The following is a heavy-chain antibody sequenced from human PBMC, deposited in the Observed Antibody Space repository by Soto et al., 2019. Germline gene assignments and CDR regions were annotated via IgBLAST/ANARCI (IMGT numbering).Heavy chain of an antibody. CDR1: GFTFRSYT. V-gene: IGHV3-23*01. D-gene: IGHD2-8*02. CDR3: ARGSASKSGHLWYFDL. CDR2: FSGRDATT. J-gene: IGHJ2*01. Sequence: EVQLSESGGGLVQPGGSLRLSCAASGFTFRSYTMSWVRQAPGKGLEWVSSFSGRDATTYYADSVKGRFTISRDNAKNSLYLQTNGLGAEDTAVYYCARGSASKSGHLWYFDLWGRGTLVTVSS.